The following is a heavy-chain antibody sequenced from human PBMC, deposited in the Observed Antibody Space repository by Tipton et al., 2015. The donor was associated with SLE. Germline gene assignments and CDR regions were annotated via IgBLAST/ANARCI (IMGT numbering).Heavy chain of an antibody. CDR3: ARGGVVTLTQLDY. Sequence: TLSLTCTVSGGSVNSGGYYWSWIRQHPGKGLEWIGYIYYTGSTYYNPSLKSRVTISVDTSKNQFSLKLSAVTAADTAVYYCARGGVVTLTQLDYWGQGTQVTVSS. CDR2: IYYTGST. J-gene: IGHJ4*02. V-gene: IGHV4-31*03. D-gene: IGHD3-10*01. CDR1: GGSVNSGGYY.